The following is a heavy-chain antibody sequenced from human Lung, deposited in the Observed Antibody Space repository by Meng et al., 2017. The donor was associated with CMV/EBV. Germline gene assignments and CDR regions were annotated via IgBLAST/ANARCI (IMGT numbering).Heavy chain of an antibody. D-gene: IGHD4-17*01. Sequence: QGHLQESGPGPVKPSQTLSLPCTVSGGPTNSGGFYWSWIRQHPGKGLEWIGYIYYSGSTYDNPSLRSRVAITIDTSKTQFSLKLTSVTAADTAVYFCARTNYGDYNWFDPWGQGTLVTVSS. CDR1: GGPTNSGGFY. V-gene: IGHV4-31*03. CDR3: ARTNYGDYNWFDP. CDR2: IYYSGST. J-gene: IGHJ5*02.